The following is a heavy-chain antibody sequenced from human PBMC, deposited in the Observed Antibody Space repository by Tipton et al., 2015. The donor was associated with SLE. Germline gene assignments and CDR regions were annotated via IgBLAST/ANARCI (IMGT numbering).Heavy chain of an antibody. D-gene: IGHD3-10*01. V-gene: IGHV3-33*01. CDR3: ARGVDDGTGSDF. CDR2: IWFDGGNK. Sequence: SLRLSCAASGFRFSSNGMHWVRQAPGRGLEWVAVIWFDGGNKYYPDSVKGRFTISRDNSKNTLYLQMNSLRAEDTALYYCARGVDDGTGSDFWGQGTMVTVSS. J-gene: IGHJ3*01. CDR1: GFRFSSNG.